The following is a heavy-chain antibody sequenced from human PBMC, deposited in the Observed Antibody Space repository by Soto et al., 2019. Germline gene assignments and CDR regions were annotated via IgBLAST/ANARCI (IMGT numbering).Heavy chain of an antibody. CDR2: ISGSGGST. CDR1: GFTFSSYA. V-gene: IGHV3-23*01. Sequence: EVQLLESGGGLVQPGGSLRLSCAASGFTFSSYAMSWVRQAPGKGLEWVSAISGSGGSTYYADSVKGRFTISRDNSKNTLYLQMNSLRAEDTAVYYCAKDKAGGYSYGYPWQFFDYWGQGTLVTVSS. CDR3: AKDKAGGYSYGYPWQFFDY. D-gene: IGHD5-18*01. J-gene: IGHJ4*02.